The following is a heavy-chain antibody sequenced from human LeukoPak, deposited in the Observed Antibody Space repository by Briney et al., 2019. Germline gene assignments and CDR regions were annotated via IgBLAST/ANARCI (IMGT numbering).Heavy chain of an antibody. D-gene: IGHD4-17*01. Sequence: GGSQRLSCSASGFTFSSYAMHWVRQAPGKGLEYVSGIRSRGGTTYYADSVKGRFTISRDNSKNTLYLQMSSLRLEDTAVYYCVKDDHGDSPDWGQGTLVTVSS. CDR3: VKDDHGDSPD. J-gene: IGHJ4*02. V-gene: IGHV3-64D*09. CDR2: IRSRGGTT. CDR1: GFTFSSYA.